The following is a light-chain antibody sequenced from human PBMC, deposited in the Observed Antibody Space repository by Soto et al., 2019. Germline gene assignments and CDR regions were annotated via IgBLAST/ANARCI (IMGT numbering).Light chain of an antibody. V-gene: IGKV3-11*01. J-gene: IGKJ4*01. CDR1: QSVNSC. Sequence: EIVLTQSPATLSLSPGERATLSCRASQSVNSCLAWYQQKPGQAPRLLIYDSSHRATGIPARFSGSRSGTDFTLTISSLEPEDFAVYYCQQRSNRLLTFGGGTKVEIK. CDR3: QQRSNRLLT. CDR2: DSS.